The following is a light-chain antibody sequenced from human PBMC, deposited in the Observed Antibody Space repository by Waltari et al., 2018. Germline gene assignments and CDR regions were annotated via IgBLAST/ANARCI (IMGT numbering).Light chain of an antibody. V-gene: IGKV4-1*01. J-gene: IGKJ1*01. Sequence: DIVMTQSPDSLAVSLGERATINCKSSQSVLYNSNNKNYLAWYQQKPGQPPKLLIYWASTRESGVPDRFSGSGSGTDFTLTISSLQAEDVAVYYCQQYYITPRTFGQGTKVEIQ. CDR3: QQYYITPRT. CDR2: WAS. CDR1: QSVLYNSNNKNY.